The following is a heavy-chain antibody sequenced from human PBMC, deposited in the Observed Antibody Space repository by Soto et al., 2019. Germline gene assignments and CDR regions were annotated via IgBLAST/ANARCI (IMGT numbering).Heavy chain of an antibody. J-gene: IGHJ4*02. CDR2: IYYSGST. V-gene: IGHV4-31*03. Sequence: KPSETLSLTCTVSGGSISSGGYYWSWIRQHPGKGLEWIGDIYYSGSTYYNPSLKSRVTISVDTSKNQFSLKLSSVTAADTAVYYCARLYDSSGYYSDWGQGTLVTVSS. D-gene: IGHD3-22*01. CDR3: ARLYDSSGYYSD. CDR1: GGSISSGGYY.